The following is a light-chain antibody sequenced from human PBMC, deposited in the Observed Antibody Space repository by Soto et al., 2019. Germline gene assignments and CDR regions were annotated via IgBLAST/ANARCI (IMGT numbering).Light chain of an antibody. J-gene: IGKJ1*01. CDR1: QGVXPY. CDR3: QQYSDAPPT. V-gene: IGKV3-20*01. CDR2: GAS. Sequence: DIELTQSPGTLSLSPGGRASLACRASQGVXPYFPWYQQKPDQAPRILXDGASTRAMGIPDRFSGSGSGTDLTLTISRLEPEDFAMYYCQQYSDAPPTFGQGTKVDIK.